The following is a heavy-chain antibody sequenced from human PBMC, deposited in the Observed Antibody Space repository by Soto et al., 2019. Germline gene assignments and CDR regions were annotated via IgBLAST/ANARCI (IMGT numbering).Heavy chain of an antibody. D-gene: IGHD3-22*01. V-gene: IGHV1-69*13. CDR1: GGTFSSYA. CDR3: ASKLGQLEVITPGHYYYGMDV. Sequence: GASVKVSCKASGGTFSSYAISWLRQAPGQGLEWMGGIIPIFGTANYAQKFQGRVTITADESTSTAYMELSSLRSEDTAVYYCASKLGQLEVITPGHYYYGMDVWGQGTTVTVSS. CDR2: IIPIFGTA. J-gene: IGHJ6*02.